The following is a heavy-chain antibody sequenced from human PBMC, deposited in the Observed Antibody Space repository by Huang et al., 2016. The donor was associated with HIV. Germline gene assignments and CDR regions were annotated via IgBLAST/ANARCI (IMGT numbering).Heavy chain of an antibody. CDR1: GYSFTTYA. CDR3: AREFVIFGAPLWPAY. D-gene: IGHD2-21*01. CDR2: INPGNGNT. V-gene: IGHV1-3*01. J-gene: IGHJ4*02. Sequence: QVQLVQSGAEVKKPGASVKVSCKASGYSFTTYALHWVRQAPGHRLEWMGWINPGNGNTNYSQKFQGRVTITRDTSASTVYMEVSSLTFEDMAVYYCAREFVIFGAPLWPAYWGQGTLISVSS.